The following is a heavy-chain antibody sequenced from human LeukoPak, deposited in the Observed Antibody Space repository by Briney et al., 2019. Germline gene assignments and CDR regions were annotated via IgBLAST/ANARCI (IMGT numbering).Heavy chain of an antibody. CDR3: VPATPGTVGKYYFDY. V-gene: IGHV1-2*02. Sequence: ASVKVSCKASGYTFTAYYMHWVRQAPGQGLEWMGWINPNSGGTNYAQKFQGRVTMTRDTSISTAYMELSRLTSDDTAVCYCVPATPGTVGKYYFDYWGQGTLVTVSS. CDR1: GYTFTAYY. J-gene: IGHJ4*02. CDR2: INPNSGGT. D-gene: IGHD6-13*01.